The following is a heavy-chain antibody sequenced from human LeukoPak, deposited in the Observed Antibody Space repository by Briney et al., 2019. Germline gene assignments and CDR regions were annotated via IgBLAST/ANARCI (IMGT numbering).Heavy chain of an antibody. V-gene: IGHV4-61*10. J-gene: IGHJ3*02. D-gene: IGHD6-13*01. CDR2: IYTGGST. CDR1: GGSVSSGDYY. Sequence: PSETLSLTCTVSGGSVSSGDYYWTWIRQPAGKGLEWIGRIYTGGSTSYSPSLKSRVTISLDTSKNQFSLRLSSVTAADTAVYYCARHSAHSSTNDAFDIWGQGTMVTVSS. CDR3: ARHSAHSSTNDAFDI.